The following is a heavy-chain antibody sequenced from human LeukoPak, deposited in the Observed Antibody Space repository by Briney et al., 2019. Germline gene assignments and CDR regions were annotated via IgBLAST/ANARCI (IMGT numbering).Heavy chain of an antibody. CDR1: GGTFSSYA. CDR2: IIPIFGTA. Sequence: GASVKVSRKASGGTFSSYAISWVRQAPGQGLEWMGGIIPIFGTANYAQKFQGRVTITADESTSTAYMELSSLRSEDTAVYYCARVTRYCSGGSCYYYYYGMDVWGQGTTVTVSS. J-gene: IGHJ6*02. D-gene: IGHD2-15*01. V-gene: IGHV1-69*13. CDR3: ARVTRYCSGGSCYYYYYGMDV.